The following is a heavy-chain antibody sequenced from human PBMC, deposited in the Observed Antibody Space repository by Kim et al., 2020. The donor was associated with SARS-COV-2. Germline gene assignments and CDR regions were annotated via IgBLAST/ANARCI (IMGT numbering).Heavy chain of an antibody. V-gene: IGHV1-69*13. CDR1: GGTFSSYA. D-gene: IGHD3-9*01. CDR2: IIPIFGTA. CDR3: ARGAEGGLLRYFDWLSPRHEYYYGMDV. Sequence: SVKVSCKASGGTFSSYAISWVRQAPGQGLEWMGGIIPIFGTANYAQKFQGRVTITADESTSTAYMELSSLRSEDTAVYYCARGAEGGLLRYFDWLSPRHEYYYGMDVWGQGTTVTVSS. J-gene: IGHJ6*02.